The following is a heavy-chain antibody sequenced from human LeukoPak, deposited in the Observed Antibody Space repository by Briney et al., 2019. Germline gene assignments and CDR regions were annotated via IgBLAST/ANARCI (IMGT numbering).Heavy chain of an antibody. V-gene: IGHV1-69*13. CDR2: IIPIFGTA. Sequence: SVKVSCKASGYTFTSYDITWVRQAPGQGLEWMGGIIPIFGTANYAQKFQGRVTITADESTSTAYMELSSLRSEDTAVYYCARGVGYYDSSGYYSGYYYYYMDVWGKGTTVTISS. CDR1: GYTFTSYD. CDR3: ARGVGYYDSSGYYSGYYYYYMDV. D-gene: IGHD3-22*01. J-gene: IGHJ6*03.